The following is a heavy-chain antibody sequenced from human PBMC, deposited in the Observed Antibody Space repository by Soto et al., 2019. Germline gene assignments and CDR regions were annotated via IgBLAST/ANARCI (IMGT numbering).Heavy chain of an antibody. CDR3: ASAPPGEGLAYFDY. J-gene: IGHJ4*02. CDR1: GFTFSSYG. CDR2: IWYDGSNK. D-gene: IGHD2-21*01. V-gene: IGHV3-33*01. Sequence: QVQLVESGGGVVQPGRSLRLSCAASGFTFSSYGMHWVRQAPGKGLEWVAVIWYDGSNKYYADSVKGRFTISRDNSKNTLYLQMNSLRAEDTAVYYCASAPPGEGLAYFDYWGQGTLVTVSS.